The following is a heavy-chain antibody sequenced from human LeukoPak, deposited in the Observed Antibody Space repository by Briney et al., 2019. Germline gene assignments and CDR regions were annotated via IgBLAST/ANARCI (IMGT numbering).Heavy chain of an antibody. J-gene: IGHJ3*02. CDR3: AKDFPFPANGDGKNRGGAFDI. Sequence: PGGSLRLSCAASGFTFRSYAMSWVRQAPGKGLEWVSAISGSGGSTYYADSVKGRFTISRDNSKHTLYLQMNSLRAEDTAVYYCAKDFPFPANGDGKNRGGAFDIWGQGTMVTVSS. CDR1: GFTFRSYA. V-gene: IGHV3-23*01. D-gene: IGHD5-24*01. CDR2: ISGSGGST.